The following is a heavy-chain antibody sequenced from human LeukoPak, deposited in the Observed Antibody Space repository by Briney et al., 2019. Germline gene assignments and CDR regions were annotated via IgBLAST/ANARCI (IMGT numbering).Heavy chain of an antibody. J-gene: IGHJ1*01. CDR2: ISGSSRHI. Sequence: VSSISGSSRHIYYADSVKGRFTISRDNTKSSPYLQMNSLRVEDMAVYYCARGYCGGDCYGDWGQGTLVTVSS. V-gene: IGHV3-21*01. CDR3: ARGYCGGDCYGD. D-gene: IGHD2-21*02.